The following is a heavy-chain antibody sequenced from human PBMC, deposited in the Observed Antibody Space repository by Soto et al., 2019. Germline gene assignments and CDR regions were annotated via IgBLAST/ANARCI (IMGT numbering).Heavy chain of an antibody. V-gene: IGHV4-59*01. D-gene: IGHD2-15*01. CDR3: ARDSAVDYYYYGMDV. CDR1: GGSISSYY. J-gene: IGHJ6*02. Sequence: QVQLQESGPGLVKPSETLSLTCTVSGGSISSYYWSWIRQPPGKGLEWIGYIYYSGSTNYNPSLKSRVPLSVDTSKNQFSLKLSSVTAADTAVYYCARDSAVDYYYYGMDVWGQGTTVTVSS. CDR2: IYYSGST.